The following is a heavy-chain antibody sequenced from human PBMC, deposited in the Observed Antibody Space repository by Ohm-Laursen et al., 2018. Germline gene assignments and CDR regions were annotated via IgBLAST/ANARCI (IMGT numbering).Heavy chain of an antibody. CDR2: IYYSGST. J-gene: IGHJ4*02. CDR3: ARRVAAAPRYYFDY. V-gene: IGHV4-59*08. D-gene: IGHD6-25*01. Sequence: SETLSLTCTVSGGSISSYYWTWIRQPPGKGLEWIGYIYYSGSTYYNPSLKSRVTISIDTSKNQFSVKLRSVTAADTAVYYCARRVAAAPRYYFDYWGQGTLVTVSS. CDR1: GGSISSYY.